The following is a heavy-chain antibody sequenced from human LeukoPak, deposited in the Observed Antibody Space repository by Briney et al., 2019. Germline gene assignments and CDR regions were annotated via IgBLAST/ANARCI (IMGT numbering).Heavy chain of an antibody. J-gene: IGHJ3*02. Sequence: SETLSLTCAVYGGSFSGYYWSWIRQPPGKGLEWIGEINHSGSTNYNPSLKSRVTISVDTSKNQFSLKLSSVTAADTAVYYCASGYYYVFAFDIWGQGTMVTVSS. CDR2: INHSGST. CDR3: ASGYYYVFAFDI. CDR1: GGSFSGYY. D-gene: IGHD3-22*01. V-gene: IGHV4-34*01.